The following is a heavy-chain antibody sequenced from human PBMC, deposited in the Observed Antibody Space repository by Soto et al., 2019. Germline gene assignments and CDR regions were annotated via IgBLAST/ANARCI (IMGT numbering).Heavy chain of an antibody. D-gene: IGHD3-22*01. CDR1: GFTFSSYG. CDR2: ISYDGSNK. Sequence: GGSLRLSCAASGFTFSSYGMHWVRQAPGKGLEWVAAISYDGSNKYYTDSVKGRFTISRDNSNNTLYLQMNSLRAEDTAVYYCAKARAVWLQSLDYWGQGALVTVSS. V-gene: IGHV3-30*18. J-gene: IGHJ4*02. CDR3: AKARAVWLQSLDY.